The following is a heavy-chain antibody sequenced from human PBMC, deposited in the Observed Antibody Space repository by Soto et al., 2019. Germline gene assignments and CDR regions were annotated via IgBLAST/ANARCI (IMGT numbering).Heavy chain of an antibody. J-gene: IGHJ4*02. Sequence: GESLKISCKGSGNSFISNWIAWVRQMPGKDMEWMGIIYPGNSDTRYSPSFQGQVIISADTSISTAHLKWNNLKDSETAIYYLARVTNGNFEYWGQGILVTVSS. CDR3: ARVTNGNFEY. CDR2: IYPGNSDT. V-gene: IGHV5-51*01. D-gene: IGHD2-8*01. CDR1: GNSFISNW.